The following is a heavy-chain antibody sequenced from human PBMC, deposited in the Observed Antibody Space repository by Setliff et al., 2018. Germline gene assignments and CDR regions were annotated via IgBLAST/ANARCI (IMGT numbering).Heavy chain of an antibody. Sequence: ETLSLTCSVSGDSINPYYWTWIRQPPGKGLEWIGFIYYSGATTYNPSPKSRVTISVDTSKNQFSLNLNSVTAADTAVYYCARYRNYFDSSGQTQYYFDYWGQGTLVTVSS. CDR3: ARYRNYFDSSGQTQYYFDY. J-gene: IGHJ4*02. D-gene: IGHD3-22*01. CDR1: GDSINPYY. CDR2: IYYSGAT. V-gene: IGHV4-59*01.